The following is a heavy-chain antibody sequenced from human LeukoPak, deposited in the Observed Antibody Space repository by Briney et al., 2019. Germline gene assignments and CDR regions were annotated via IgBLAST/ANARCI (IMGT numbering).Heavy chain of an antibody. D-gene: IGHD3-22*01. V-gene: IGHV4-4*07. CDR1: GGSINSYY. CDR2: IYTSGST. Sequence: PSETLSLTCTVSGGSINSYYWSWIRQPAGKGLEWIGRIYTSGSTNYNPSLKSRVTMSVDTSKNQFSLKLSSVAAADTAVYYCARDNYYDSSVLDYWGQGTLVTVSS. J-gene: IGHJ4*02. CDR3: ARDNYYDSSVLDY.